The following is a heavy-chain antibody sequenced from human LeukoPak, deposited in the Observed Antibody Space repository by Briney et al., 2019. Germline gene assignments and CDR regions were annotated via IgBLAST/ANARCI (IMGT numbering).Heavy chain of an antibody. D-gene: IGHD1/OR15-1a*01. CDR3: ARDYDRRNNDCFDP. J-gene: IGHJ5*02. V-gene: IGHV1-18*01. Sequence: ASVKVSCKASGYTFTNYGISWVRQAPGQGLEWIGWVGAYDGDTNYAEKVQGRVTMTTDTSTSTAYLELRSLRSDDTAVYYCARDYDRRNNDCFDPWGQGTLVIVSS. CDR2: VGAYDGDT. CDR1: GYTFTNYG.